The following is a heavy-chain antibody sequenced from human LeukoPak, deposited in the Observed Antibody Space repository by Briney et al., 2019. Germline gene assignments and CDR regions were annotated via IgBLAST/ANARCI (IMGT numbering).Heavy chain of an antibody. CDR1: GFTFSSYG. J-gene: IGHJ6*04. D-gene: IGHD2-2*01. V-gene: IGHV3-30*02. CDR3: AKVWCSSTSCHGGAMMDV. CDR2: IRFDGSDK. Sequence: GGSLRPSCAASGFTFSSYGMHWVRQAPGKGLEWVAFIRFDGSDKYYADSVKGRFTISRDNSKNTVYLQMNSLRAEDTAVYHCAKVWCSSTSCHGGAMMDVWGKGTTVTVSS.